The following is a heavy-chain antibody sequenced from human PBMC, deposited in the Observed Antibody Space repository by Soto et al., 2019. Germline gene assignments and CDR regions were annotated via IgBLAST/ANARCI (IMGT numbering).Heavy chain of an antibody. CDR2: IIPILGIA. D-gene: IGHD4-17*01. J-gene: IGHJ5*02. CDR1: GGTFSSYT. Sequence: QVQLVQSGAEVKKPGSSVKVSCKASGGTFSSYTISWVRQAPGQGLEWMGRIIPILGIANYAQKFQGRVTITADKSTSTAYMELSSPRSEDTAVYYCASAKLNTVTENWFDPWGQGTLVTVSS. V-gene: IGHV1-69*02. CDR3: ASAKLNTVTENWFDP.